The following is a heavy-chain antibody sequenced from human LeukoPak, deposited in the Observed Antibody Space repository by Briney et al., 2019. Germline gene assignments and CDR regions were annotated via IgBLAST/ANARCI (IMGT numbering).Heavy chain of an antibody. Sequence: SVKVSCKASVGTFNSYAISWVRQAPGQGLDGMGGIIPIFGTANYAQKFQGRVTITTDESTSTAYMELSSLRSEDTAVYYCATGQPDCGGDCYSEVGYYYYYMDVWGKGTTVTVSS. V-gene: IGHV1-69*05. CDR2: IIPIFGTA. J-gene: IGHJ6*03. D-gene: IGHD2-21*02. CDR1: VGTFNSYA. CDR3: ATGQPDCGGDCYSEVGYYYYYMDV.